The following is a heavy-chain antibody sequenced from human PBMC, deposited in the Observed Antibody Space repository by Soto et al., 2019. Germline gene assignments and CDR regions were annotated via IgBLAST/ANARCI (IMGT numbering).Heavy chain of an antibody. D-gene: IGHD6-13*01. V-gene: IGHV3-7*01. Sequence: GGSLRLSCAASGFTFSSYWMHWVRQAPGKGLEWVANIKEDGVEKYYVDSVKGRFTISRDNAKNSLYLQMNSLRVEDSAVYYCARALGAAGAFWGQGTLVTVSS. CDR3: ARALGAAGAF. J-gene: IGHJ4*02. CDR1: GFTFSSYW. CDR2: IKEDGVEK.